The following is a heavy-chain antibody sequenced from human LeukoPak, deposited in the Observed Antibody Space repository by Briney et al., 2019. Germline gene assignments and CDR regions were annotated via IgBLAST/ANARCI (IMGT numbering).Heavy chain of an antibody. CDR3: ARDSGYSGYDRFDY. CDR2: ISSSSSYT. Sequence: PGGSLRLSCAAPGFTFSDYYMSWIRQAPGKGLEWVSYISSSSSYTNHADSVKGRFTISRDNAKNSVYLQMNSLRAEDTAVYYCARDSGYSGYDRFDYWGQGTLVTVSS. D-gene: IGHD5-12*01. J-gene: IGHJ4*02. CDR1: GFTFSDYY. V-gene: IGHV3-11*06.